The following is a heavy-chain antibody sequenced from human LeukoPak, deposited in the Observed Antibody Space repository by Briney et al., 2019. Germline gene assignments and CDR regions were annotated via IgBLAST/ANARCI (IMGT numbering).Heavy chain of an antibody. V-gene: IGHV4-30-4*01. Sequence: SQTLSLTCTVSGGSISSGDYYWSWIRQPPGKGLEWIGYIYYSGSTYYNPSLKSRVTISVDTSKNQFSLKLSSVTAADTAVYHCARDHRWELPAFDIWGQGTMVTVSS. D-gene: IGHD1-26*01. CDR3: ARDHRWELPAFDI. CDR2: IYYSGST. CDR1: GGSISSGDYY. J-gene: IGHJ3*02.